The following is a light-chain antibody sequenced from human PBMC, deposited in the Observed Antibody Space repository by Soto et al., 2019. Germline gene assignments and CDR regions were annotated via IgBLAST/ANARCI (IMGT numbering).Light chain of an antibody. J-gene: IGKJ4*01. V-gene: IGKV1-9*01. CDR2: EES. CDR3: QQRSSWRVT. CDR1: QAVPNN. Sequence: DIHLTQSRSFLSASVGDRVTITCRPSQAVPNNMAWYQQKPGKPPKLLIYEESTLHSGVPSRFSGRKSGTQFTLTISSLEPEDFAVYYCQQRSSWRVTFGGGTKVDIK.